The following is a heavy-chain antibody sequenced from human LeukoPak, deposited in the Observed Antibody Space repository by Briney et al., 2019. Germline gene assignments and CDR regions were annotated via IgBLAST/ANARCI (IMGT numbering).Heavy chain of an antibody. CDR3: ARGFGYDFADY. CDR2: ITLYSDTT. V-gene: IGHV4-30-4*08. J-gene: IGHJ4*02. D-gene: IGHD2-2*01. Sequence: PSETLSLTCSVSGGSISGGDHYWTWIRQPPGGGLEWRGFITLYSDTTSYNPSLKSRLMISIDTSKNKFSLTLTTVTAADTAVYFCARGFGYDFADYWGQGILVTVSS. CDR1: GGSISGGDHY.